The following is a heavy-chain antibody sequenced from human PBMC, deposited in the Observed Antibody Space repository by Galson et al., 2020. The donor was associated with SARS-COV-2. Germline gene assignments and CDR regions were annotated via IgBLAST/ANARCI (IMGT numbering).Heavy chain of an antibody. Sequence: GESLKISCAASGFPFSDYYMSWIRQAPGKVLEWVSYISSSGSTIYYADSVKCRFTISRDNAKNSLYLQMNSLRAEDTAVYYCARDSIAVAGTDYYYGMDVWGQGTTVTVSS. D-gene: IGHD6-19*01. V-gene: IGHV3-11*01. CDR1: GFPFSDYY. CDR2: ISSSGSTI. J-gene: IGHJ6*02. CDR3: ARDSIAVAGTDYYYGMDV.